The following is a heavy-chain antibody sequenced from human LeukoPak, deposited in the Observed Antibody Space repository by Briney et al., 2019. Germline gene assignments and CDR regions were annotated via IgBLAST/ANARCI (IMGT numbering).Heavy chain of an antibody. Sequence: PSETLSLTCTVSGYSISSGYYWGWSRQPPGKGLEWIGSIYHSGSTYYNPSLKSRVTISVDTSKNQFSLKLSSVTAADTAVYYCARAKPSIAAAGTIGYWGQGTLVTVSS. V-gene: IGHV4-38-2*02. D-gene: IGHD6-13*01. CDR1: GYSISSGYY. CDR2: IYHSGST. CDR3: ARAKPSIAAAGTIGY. J-gene: IGHJ4*02.